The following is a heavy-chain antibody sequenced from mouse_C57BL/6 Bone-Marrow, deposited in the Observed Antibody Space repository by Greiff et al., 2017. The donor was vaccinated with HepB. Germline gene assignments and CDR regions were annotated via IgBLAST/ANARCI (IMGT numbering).Heavy chain of an antibody. V-gene: IGHV1-81*01. Sequence: QVQLQQSGAELARPGASVKLSCKASGYTFTSYGISWVKQRTGQGLEWIGEIYPRSGNTYYNEKFKGKATLTADKSSSTAYMELRSLTSEDSAVYFCAPYYYDSSSYAMDYWGQGTSVTVSS. J-gene: IGHJ4*01. CDR3: APYYYDSSSYAMDY. CDR2: IYPRSGNT. CDR1: GYTFTSYG. D-gene: IGHD1-1*01.